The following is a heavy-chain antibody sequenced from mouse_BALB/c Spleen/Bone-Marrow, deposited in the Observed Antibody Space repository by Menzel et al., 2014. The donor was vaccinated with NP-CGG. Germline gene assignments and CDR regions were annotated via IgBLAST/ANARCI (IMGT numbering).Heavy chain of an antibody. Sequence: EVKLMESGGGLVKPGGSLKLSCAASGFTFSSYSMSWVRQTPEKRLEWVATISSGGHDTYYPDSVKGRFTISRDNAKNTPYLQMSSLKSEDTAVYYCSKDGGYDYSYYFDYWGQGTTLTVSS. V-gene: IGHV5-6-4*01. D-gene: IGHD2-4*01. J-gene: IGHJ2*01. CDR3: SKDGGYDYSYYFDY. CDR1: GFTFSSYS. CDR2: ISSGGHDT.